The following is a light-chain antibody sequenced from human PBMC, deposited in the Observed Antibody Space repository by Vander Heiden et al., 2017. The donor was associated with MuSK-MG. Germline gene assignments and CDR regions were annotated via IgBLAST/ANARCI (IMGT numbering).Light chain of an antibody. V-gene: IGLV1-40*01. CDR2: GNN. Sequence: QSVPTQPPPVSGAPGPRVTISCTGSSSNIGAGYDVHWYQQFPGTAPKLLIYGNNHRPSGVPDRFSGSKSGTSASLAITGLQAEDEADYYCQSYDSSLSGSVVFGGGTKLTVL. CDR3: QSYDSSLSGSVV. J-gene: IGLJ2*01. CDR1: SSNIGAGYD.